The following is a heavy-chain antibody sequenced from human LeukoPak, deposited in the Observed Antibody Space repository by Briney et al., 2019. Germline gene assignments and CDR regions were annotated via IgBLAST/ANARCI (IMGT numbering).Heavy chain of an antibody. CDR1: GYTFTSYA. CDR2: INTNTGNP. D-gene: IGHD2-8*01. CDR3: ASFFCINGVCYYLDY. J-gene: IGHJ4*02. Sequence: ASVKVSCKASGYTFTSYAMGWVRQAPGHGLEWMGWINTNTGNPTYAQGFTGRFVFSLDTSVSTAYLQISSLEAEDTAVYYCASFFCINGVCYYLDYWGQGTLDTVSS. V-gene: IGHV7-4-1*02.